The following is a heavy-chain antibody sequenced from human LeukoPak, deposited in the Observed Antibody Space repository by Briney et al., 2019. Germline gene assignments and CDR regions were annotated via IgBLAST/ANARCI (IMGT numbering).Heavy chain of an antibody. Sequence: ASVKVSCKASGGTFSSYATSWVRQAPGQGLEWMGGIIPIFGTANYAQKFQGRVTITADKSTSTAYMELSSLRSEDTAVYYCARATYFTHYNDLSSQNWFDPWGQGTLVTVSS. D-gene: IGHD5-24*01. CDR3: ARATYFTHYNDLSSQNWFDP. CDR2: IIPIFGTA. J-gene: IGHJ5*02. CDR1: GGTFSSYA. V-gene: IGHV1-69*06.